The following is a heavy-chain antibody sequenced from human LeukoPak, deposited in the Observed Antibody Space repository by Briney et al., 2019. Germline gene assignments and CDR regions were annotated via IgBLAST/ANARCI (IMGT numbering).Heavy chain of an antibody. J-gene: IGHJ3*02. CDR1: GYTFTGYY. Sequence: ASVKVSCKASGYTFTGYYMHWVRQAPGQGLEWMGGIIPIFGTANYAQKFQGRVTMTRDTSISTAYMELRRLGSDDTAVYYCARGFAEEATTTGAFDIWGHGTMVTVSS. D-gene: IGHD1-7*01. CDR3: ARGFAEEATTTGAFDI. CDR2: IIPIFGTA. V-gene: IGHV1-2*02.